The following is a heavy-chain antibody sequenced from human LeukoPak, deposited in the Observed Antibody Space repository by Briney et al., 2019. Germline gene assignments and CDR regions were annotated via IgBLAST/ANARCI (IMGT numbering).Heavy chain of an antibody. CDR2: ISYDGSNK. CDR1: GFTFSSYA. Sequence: GRSLRLSCAASGFTFSSYAMHWVRQAPGKGLEWVAVISYDGSNKYYADSVKGRFTISRDNSKNTLYLQMNSLRAEDTAVYYCAKVAAREMATTQGFDYWGQGTLVTVSS. V-gene: IGHV3-30*04. CDR3: AKVAAREMATTQGFDY. J-gene: IGHJ4*02. D-gene: IGHD5-24*01.